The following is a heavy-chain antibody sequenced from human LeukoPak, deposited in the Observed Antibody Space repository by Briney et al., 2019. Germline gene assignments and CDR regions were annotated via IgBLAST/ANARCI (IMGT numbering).Heavy chain of an antibody. V-gene: IGHV1-69*05. J-gene: IGHJ4*02. Sequence: VASVKVSCKASGGTFSSYAISWVRQAPGQGLEWMGGIIPIFGTANYAQKFQGRVTITTDESTSTAYMELSSLRSEDTAVYYCARGGPNHGFDYWGQGTLLTVSS. CDR3: ARGGPNHGFDY. CDR1: GGTFSSYA. D-gene: IGHD1-14*01. CDR2: IIPIFGTA.